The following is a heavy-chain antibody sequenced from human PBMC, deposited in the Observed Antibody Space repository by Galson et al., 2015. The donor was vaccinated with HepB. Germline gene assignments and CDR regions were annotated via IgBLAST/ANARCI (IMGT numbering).Heavy chain of an antibody. Sequence: SLRLSCAASGFTFSDYSMNWVRQAPGKGLEWVSYISSSGGTIYYADSVKGRFTISRDNAKNSLYLQMNSLRDEDTAVYYCAGLGVQHPHSYYFDYWGQGTLVTVSS. V-gene: IGHV3-48*02. CDR1: GFTFSDYS. D-gene: IGHD6-13*01. J-gene: IGHJ4*02. CDR3: AGLGVQHPHSYYFDY. CDR2: ISSSGGTI.